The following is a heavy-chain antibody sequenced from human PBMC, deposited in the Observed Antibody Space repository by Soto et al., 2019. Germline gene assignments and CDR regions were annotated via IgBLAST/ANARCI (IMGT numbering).Heavy chain of an antibody. Sequence: VKVSCKVSGYNLTELSMHWVRQAPGKGLEWMGGFDPEDGETIYAQKFQGRVTMTEDTSTDTAYMELSSLRSEDTAVYYCATDLPSPFVPKTPGQAPWGQGTLVTVSS. J-gene: IGHJ5*02. CDR1: GYNLTELS. V-gene: IGHV1-24*01. D-gene: IGHD3-10*02. CDR3: ATDLPSPFVPKTPGQAP. CDR2: FDPEDGET.